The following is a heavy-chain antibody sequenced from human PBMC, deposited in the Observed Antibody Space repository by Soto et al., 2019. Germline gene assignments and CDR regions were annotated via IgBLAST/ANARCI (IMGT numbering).Heavy chain of an antibody. D-gene: IGHD3-3*01. Sequence: VQVVESGGGLVQTGGSLRLSCAASGFTFSSNSMNWVRQAPGKGLEWISYISSSSSTIYADSVQSRFTISRDNAKNSLYLQMNSMRDEDTAVYNCARVIWSGHLTSDLWGQGTLVTVSS. V-gene: IGHV3-48*02. J-gene: IGHJ5*02. CDR1: GFTFSSNS. CDR3: ARVIWSGHLTSDL. CDR2: ISSSSSTI.